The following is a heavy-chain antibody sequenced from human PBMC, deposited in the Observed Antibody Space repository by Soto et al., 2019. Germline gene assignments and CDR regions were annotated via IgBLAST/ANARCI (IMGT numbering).Heavy chain of an antibody. J-gene: IGHJ5*02. CDR2: IIPIFGTA. V-gene: IGHV1-69*01. Sequence: QVQLVQSGAEVKKPGSSVKVSRKASGGTFSSYAISWVRQAPVQGLEWMGGIIPIFGTANYAQKFQGRVTITADESTSTAYMELSSLRSEDTAVYYCARGGSSYYYDSSGFDPWGQGTLVTVSS. CDR1: GGTFSSYA. D-gene: IGHD3-22*01. CDR3: ARGGSSYYYDSSGFDP.